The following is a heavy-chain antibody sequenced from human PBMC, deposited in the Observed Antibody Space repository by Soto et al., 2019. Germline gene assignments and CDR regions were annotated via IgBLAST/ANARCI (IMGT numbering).Heavy chain of an antibody. V-gene: IGHV3-21*01. D-gene: IGHD3-3*01. CDR1: GFTFSSYS. CDR2: ISSSSSYI. CDR3: ARSLRTYYDFWSGYYDP. J-gene: IGHJ5*02. Sequence: GGSLRLSCAASGFTFSSYSMNWVRQAPGKGLEWVSSISSSSSYIYYADSVKGRFTISRDNAKNSLYLQMNSLRTEDTAVYYCARSLRTYYDFWSGYYDPWGQGTLVTVSS.